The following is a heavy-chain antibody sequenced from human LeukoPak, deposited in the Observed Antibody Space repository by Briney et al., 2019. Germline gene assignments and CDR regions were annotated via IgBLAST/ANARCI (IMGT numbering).Heavy chain of an antibody. J-gene: IGHJ4*02. D-gene: IGHD6-13*01. CDR1: GFTFSNYA. V-gene: IGHV3-23*01. Sequence: GGSLRLSCAASGFTFSNYAMSWVRQAPGKGLEWVSTISGSVGSTYYGDSAKGRFTISRDNSQNTQYLQMNSLRAEDTAVYYCAKTSSSSWKYFDYWGQGTLVTVSS. CDR3: AKTSSSSWKYFDY. CDR2: ISGSVGST.